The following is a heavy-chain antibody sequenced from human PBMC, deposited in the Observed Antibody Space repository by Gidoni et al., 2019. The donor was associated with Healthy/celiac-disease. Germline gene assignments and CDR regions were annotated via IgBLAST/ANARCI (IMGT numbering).Heavy chain of an antibody. D-gene: IGHD3-3*01. CDR2: IKSKTDGGTT. CDR1: GFPFSNAW. CDR3: TTDHSTAVYYDFWSGYYSDNNFDY. J-gene: IGHJ4*02. V-gene: IGHV3-15*01. Sequence: EVQLVESGGGLVQPGGSLRLSCAASGFPFSNAWMSWVRQAPGKGLEWVGRIKSKTDGGTTDYAAPVKGRFTISRDDSKNTLYRQMNSLKTEDTAVYYCTTDHSTAVYYDFWSGYYSDNNFDYWGQGTLVTVSS.